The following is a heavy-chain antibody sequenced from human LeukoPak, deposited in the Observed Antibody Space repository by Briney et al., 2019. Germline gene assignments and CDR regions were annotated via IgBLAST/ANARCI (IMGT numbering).Heavy chain of an antibody. Sequence: SETLSLTCTVSGGSMSSYYWSWIRQPPGKGLEWIGYIYNSGSTNYNPSLKSRVTISVDTSKNQFSLKLSSVTAADTAVYYYARDTRMDYLYYMDVWGKGTTVTVSS. CDR3: ARDTRMDYLYYMDV. D-gene: IGHD2-15*01. V-gene: IGHV4-59*01. J-gene: IGHJ6*03. CDR1: GGSMSSYY. CDR2: IYNSGST.